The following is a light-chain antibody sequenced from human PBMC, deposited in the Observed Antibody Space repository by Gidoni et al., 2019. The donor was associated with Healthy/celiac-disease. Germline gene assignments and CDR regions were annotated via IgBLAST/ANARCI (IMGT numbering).Light chain of an antibody. Sequence: SSELTQDPAVSVALGQTVRLTCKGDSLRSYYASWYQKKPGQAPVLVIYGKNNRPSGIPDRFSDSSSGYTSSLTITGAQAEDEADYYCNSRDSRVFGGGTKLTVL. CDR2: GKN. J-gene: IGLJ2*01. CDR3: NSRDSRV. V-gene: IGLV3-19*01. CDR1: SLRSYY.